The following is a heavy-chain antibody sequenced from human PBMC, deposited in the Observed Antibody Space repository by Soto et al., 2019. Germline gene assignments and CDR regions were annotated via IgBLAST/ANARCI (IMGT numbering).Heavy chain of an antibody. D-gene: IGHD2-2*02. Sequence: EVHLLESVGDLVQPGGTLILSCVASGYPFGDYAMRWVRQAPGKGLEWVSAIGPTEAHAPAYAASVKGRFTISRDNSRNILYLQMTNLRAEDTGVYYCAKDAIPYNGRDDAFDLWGQGTMVTVSS. J-gene: IGHJ3*01. CDR1: GYPFGDYA. V-gene: IGHV3-23*01. CDR3: AKDAIPYNGRDDAFDL. CDR2: IGPTEAHAP.